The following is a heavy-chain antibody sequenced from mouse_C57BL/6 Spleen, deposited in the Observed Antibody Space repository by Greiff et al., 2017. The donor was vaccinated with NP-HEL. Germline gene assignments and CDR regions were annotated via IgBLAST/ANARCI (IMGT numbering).Heavy chain of an antibody. CDR1: GYSITSGYY. Sequence: EVKLQESGPGLVKPSQSLSLTCSVTGYSITSGYYWNWIRQFPGNKLEWMGYISYDGSNNYNPSLKNRISITRDTSKNQFFLKLNSVTTEDTATYYCAQQLLRYYYAMDYWGQGTSVTVSS. V-gene: IGHV3-6*01. J-gene: IGHJ4*01. CDR3: AQQLLRYYYAMDY. CDR2: ISYDGSN. D-gene: IGHD1-1*01.